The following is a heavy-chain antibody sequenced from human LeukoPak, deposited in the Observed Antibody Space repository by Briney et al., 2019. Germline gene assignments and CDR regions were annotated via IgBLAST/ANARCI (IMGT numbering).Heavy chain of an antibody. V-gene: IGHV3-66*01. Sequence: GGSLRLSCAASGFTVSSNYMTWVRQAPGKGLEWVSVIYGGTTTYYADSVKGRFTISRDISKNTLYLQMNSLRAEDTAVYYCARVQTFSYDSSGAFDIWGQGTMVTVSS. CDR3: ARVQTFSYDSSGAFDI. J-gene: IGHJ3*02. CDR1: GFTVSSNY. D-gene: IGHD3-22*01. CDR2: IYGGTTT.